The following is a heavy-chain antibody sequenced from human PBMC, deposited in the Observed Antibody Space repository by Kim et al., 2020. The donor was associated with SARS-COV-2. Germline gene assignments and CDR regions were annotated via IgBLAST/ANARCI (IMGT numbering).Heavy chain of an antibody. Sequence: SRKSRVTISVDTSKNQFSLKLSAVTAADTAVYYCAREVVPAATRSYWFDPWGQGTLVTVSS. J-gene: IGHJ5*02. CDR3: AREVVPAATRSYWFDP. D-gene: IGHD2-2*01. V-gene: IGHV4-34*01.